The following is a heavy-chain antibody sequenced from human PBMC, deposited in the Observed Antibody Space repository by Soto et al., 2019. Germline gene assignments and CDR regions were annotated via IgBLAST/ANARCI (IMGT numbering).Heavy chain of an antibody. Sequence: SGTLSLTCDVSGGSISSSNYYWVCIRQPPGKVLEWIGSIYYSGSTYYNPSLKSRVTISVDTSKNQFSLKLSSVTAADTAVYYCARPLAGTGYYYYYGMDVWGQGTTVTVSS. CDR3: ARPLAGTGYYYYYGMDV. CDR2: IYYSGST. CDR1: GGSISSSNYY. D-gene: IGHD6-19*01. J-gene: IGHJ6*02. V-gene: IGHV4-39*01.